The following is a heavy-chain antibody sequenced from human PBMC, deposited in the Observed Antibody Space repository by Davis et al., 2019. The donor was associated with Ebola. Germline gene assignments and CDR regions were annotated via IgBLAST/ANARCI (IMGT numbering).Heavy chain of an antibody. J-gene: IGHJ4*02. D-gene: IGHD3-16*01. CDR2: IHHSGGT. CDR1: VGSISNGDYS. CDR3: ARAQYVRLLDY. Sequence: SETPSLTCTVSVGSISNGDYSWSWIRQPPGKGLEWIGYIHHSGGTYYNPSLKSRLTMSVDTSKNQFSLRLTSVTAADTAVYYCARAQYVRLLDYWGQGTLVTVSS. V-gene: IGHV4-30-4*01.